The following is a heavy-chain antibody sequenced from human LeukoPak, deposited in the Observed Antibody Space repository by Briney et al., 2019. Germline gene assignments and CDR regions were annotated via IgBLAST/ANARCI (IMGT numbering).Heavy chain of an antibody. CDR3: ARRLRQNLFDP. Sequence: SETLSLTCTVSGVSISSDYWSWIRLPPGKGLEWIGYIYYSGSTNYNPSLKSRVTMSVDMSKNQFSLKLTSVTAADTAVYYCARRLRQNLFDPWGQGTLVTVSS. CDR2: IYYSGST. CDR1: GVSISSDY. D-gene: IGHD5/OR15-5a*01. J-gene: IGHJ5*02. V-gene: IGHV4-59*08.